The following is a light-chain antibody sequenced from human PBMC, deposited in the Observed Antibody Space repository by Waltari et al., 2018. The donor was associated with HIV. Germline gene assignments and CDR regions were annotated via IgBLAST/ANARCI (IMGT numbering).Light chain of an antibody. CDR3: CSYTGTYTLL. CDR2: DVT. CDR1: SSDVGDSNY. J-gene: IGLJ3*02. Sequence: QSALTQPRPVSGSPGQSVTISCTGTSSDVGDSNYVSWYQQHPGKPPKVMIYDVTKRPSGVPDRFSGSKSGNTASLTISGLQAEDEADYYCCSYTGTYTLLFGGGTKLTVL. V-gene: IGLV2-11*01.